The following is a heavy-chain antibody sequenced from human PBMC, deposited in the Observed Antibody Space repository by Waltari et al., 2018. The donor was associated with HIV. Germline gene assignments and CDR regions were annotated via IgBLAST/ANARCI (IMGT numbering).Heavy chain of an antibody. CDR1: GGSMTSSSYY. J-gene: IGHJ5*02. Sequence: QLQLQESGPGLVKSSATLSLTCTVSGGSMTSSSYYWGWIRQPPGQGLEWIGSMSYSGSTYNNASLRSRLTISVDTSKNQFSLKLTSVTAADTAMYYCARSFSGYSNYFDPWGQGTLVTVSS. CDR2: MSYSGST. V-gene: IGHV4-39*01. D-gene: IGHD4-4*01. CDR3: ARSFSGYSNYFDP.